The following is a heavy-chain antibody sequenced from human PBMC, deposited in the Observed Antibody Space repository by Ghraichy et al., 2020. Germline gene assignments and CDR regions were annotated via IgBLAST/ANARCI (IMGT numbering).Heavy chain of an antibody. V-gene: IGHV3-33*01. D-gene: IGHD5-18*01. Sequence: GESLNISCAASGFTFSSYGMHWVRQAPGKGLEWVAVIWYDGSNKYYADSVKGRFTISRDNSKNTLYLQMNSLRAEDTAVYYCARDSGIQLWISSFDYWGQGTLVTVSS. CDR1: GFTFSSYG. CDR3: ARDSGIQLWISSFDY. J-gene: IGHJ4*02. CDR2: IWYDGSNK.